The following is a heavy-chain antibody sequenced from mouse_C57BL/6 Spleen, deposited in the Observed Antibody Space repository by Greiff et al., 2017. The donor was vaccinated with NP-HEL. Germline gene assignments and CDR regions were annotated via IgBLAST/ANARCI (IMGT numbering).Heavy chain of an antibody. CDR2: ISGGGGNT. Sequence: EVMLVESGGGLVKPGGSLKLSCAASGFTFSSYTMSWVRQTPEKRLEWVATISGGGGNTYYPDSVKGRFTISRDNAKNTLYLQMSSLRSEDTALYYCASHYYGSIYWGQGTLVTVSA. CDR3: ASHYYGSIY. V-gene: IGHV5-9*01. J-gene: IGHJ3*01. CDR1: GFTFSSYT. D-gene: IGHD1-1*01.